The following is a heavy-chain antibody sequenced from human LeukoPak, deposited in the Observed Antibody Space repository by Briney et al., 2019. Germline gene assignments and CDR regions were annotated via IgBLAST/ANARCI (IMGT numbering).Heavy chain of an antibody. V-gene: IGHV1-2*02. CDR3: ARGAEQQRLAHFDY. D-gene: IGHD1/OR15-1a*01. CDR1: GYIFTGYY. Sequence: ASVKVSCKASGYIFTGYYLHWVRQAPGQGLEWMRWINPNNGGTKSAQKFQGRVTMTRDTSISTAYLELSSLRSDDTAIYYCARGAEQQRLAHFDYWGQGTLVTVSS. J-gene: IGHJ4*02. CDR2: INPNNGGT.